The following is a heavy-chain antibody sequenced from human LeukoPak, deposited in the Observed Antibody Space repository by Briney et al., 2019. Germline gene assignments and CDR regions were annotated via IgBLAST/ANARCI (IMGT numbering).Heavy chain of an antibody. CDR1: GGSIYGGGYY. V-gene: IGHV4-30-2*01. Sequence: SETLSLTCTVSGGSIYGGGYYWSWIRQPPGKGLEWIGYIYHSGTTYYNPSLRSRVTISIDRSKNQFSLKLSSVTAADTAVYYCARARDTTSGSNWFDPWGQGTLVTVSS. CDR2: IYHSGTT. J-gene: IGHJ5*02. D-gene: IGHD1-26*01. CDR3: ARARDTTSGSNWFDP.